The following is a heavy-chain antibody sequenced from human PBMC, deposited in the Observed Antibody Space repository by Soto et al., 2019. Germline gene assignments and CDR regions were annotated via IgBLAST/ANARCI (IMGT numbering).Heavy chain of an antibody. CDR2: IYYSGST. Sequence: SETLSLTCTVSGGSISSYYWSWIRQPPGKGLEWIGYIYYSGSTNYNPSLKSRVTISVDTSKNQFSLKLSSVTAADTAVYYCARGGCGGDCYQFDYWGQGTLVTVSS. CDR1: GGSISSYY. J-gene: IGHJ4*02. V-gene: IGHV4-59*12. D-gene: IGHD2-21*02. CDR3: ARGGCGGDCYQFDY.